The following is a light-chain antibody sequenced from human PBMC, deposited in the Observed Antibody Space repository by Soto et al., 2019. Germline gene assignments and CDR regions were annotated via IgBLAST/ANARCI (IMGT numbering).Light chain of an antibody. CDR3: QQYNNWPPKIT. J-gene: IGKJ5*01. CDR1: QSVSSN. Sequence: EIVMTQSPATLSVSPGERATLSCRASQSVSSNLAWYQQKPGQAPGLLIYGASTRATGIPARFSGSGSGTEFTLTINSLQSEDFAVYYCQQYNNWPPKITFGQGTRLEI. CDR2: GAS. V-gene: IGKV3-15*01.